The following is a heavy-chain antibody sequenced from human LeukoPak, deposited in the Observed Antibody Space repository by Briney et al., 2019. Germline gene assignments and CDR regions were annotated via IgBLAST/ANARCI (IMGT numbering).Heavy chain of an antibody. CDR3: ARDYYGSGSLDY. D-gene: IGHD3-10*01. V-gene: IGHV1-2*02. CDR2: INPNSGGT. J-gene: IGHJ4*02. Sequence: GASVKVSCKASGYTLTGYYMHWVRQPPGQGLEWMGWINPNSGGTNYAQKFQGRVTMTRDTSISTAYMELSRLRSDDTAVYYCARDYYGSGSLDYWGQGTLVTVSS. CDR1: GYTLTGYY.